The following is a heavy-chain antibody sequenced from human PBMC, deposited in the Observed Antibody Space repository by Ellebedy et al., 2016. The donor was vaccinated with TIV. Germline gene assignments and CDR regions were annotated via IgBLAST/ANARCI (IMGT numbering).Heavy chain of an antibody. CDR3: ARSRKMGYTHDAFDI. J-gene: IGHJ3*02. CDR1: GYTFSGYY. D-gene: IGHD5-18*01. CDR2: INPNIGGT. V-gene: IGHV1-2*02. Sequence: ASVKVSCKASGYTFSGYYMHWVRPAPGQGLEWMGWINPNIGGTTYAQKFQGRVTMTRDTSISAAYMELSRLRSDDTAVYYCARSRKMGYTHDAFDIWGLGTMVTVSS.